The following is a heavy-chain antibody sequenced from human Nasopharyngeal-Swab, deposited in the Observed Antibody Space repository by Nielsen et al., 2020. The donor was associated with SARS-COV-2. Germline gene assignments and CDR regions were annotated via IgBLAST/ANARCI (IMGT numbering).Heavy chain of an antibody. CDR1: GGSISSSNYY. V-gene: IGHV4-39*01. CDR3: ARQLVGATGYDY. J-gene: IGHJ4*02. CDR2: IYYSGST. D-gene: IGHD1-26*01. Sequence: SETLSLTCTVSGGSISSSNYYWGWIRQPPGKGLEWIGSIYYSGSTYYNPSLKSRVTISVDTSKNQFSLKLSSVAAADTAVYYCARQLVGATGYDYRGQGTLVTVSS.